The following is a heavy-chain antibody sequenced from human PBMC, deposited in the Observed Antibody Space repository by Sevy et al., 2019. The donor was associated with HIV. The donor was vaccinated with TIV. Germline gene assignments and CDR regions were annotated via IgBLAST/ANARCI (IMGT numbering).Heavy chain of an antibody. CDR1: GFTFSDYY. J-gene: IGHJ4*02. V-gene: IGHV3-11*06. D-gene: IGHD3-22*01. CDR3: AREGHYDSSGYYPGRPREVYYFDY. Sequence: GGSLRLSCAASGFTFSDYYMSWIRQAPGKGLEWVSYISSSSSYTNYADSVKGRFIISRDNAKNSLYLQMNSLRAEDTAVYYCAREGHYDSSGYYPGRPREVYYFDYWGQGTLVTVSS. CDR2: ISSSSSYT.